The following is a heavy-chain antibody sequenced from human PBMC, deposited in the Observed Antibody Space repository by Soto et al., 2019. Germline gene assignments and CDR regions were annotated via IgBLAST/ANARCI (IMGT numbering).Heavy chain of an antibody. V-gene: IGHV3-33*01. J-gene: IGHJ4*02. D-gene: IGHD2-2*01. CDR3: ARWFGCSSTSCYAYDY. CDR1: GFPFSSYG. CDR2: IWYDGSNK. Sequence: PGGSLRLSCAASGFPFSSYGMHWVRQAPGKGLEWVAVIWYDGSNKYYADSVKGRFTISRDNSKNTLYLQMNSLRAEDTAVYYCARWFGCSSTSCYAYDYWGQGTLVTVSS.